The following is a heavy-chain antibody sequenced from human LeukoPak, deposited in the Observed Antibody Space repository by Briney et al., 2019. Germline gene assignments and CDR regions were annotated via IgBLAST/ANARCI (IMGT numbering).Heavy chain of an antibody. D-gene: IGHD2-8*02. V-gene: IGHV3-7*03. CDR3: ATYRQVLLPFES. Sequence: GGSLRLSCAASGFTFTTYWMSWVRQAPGKGLEWVANIKQDGTEKYYVDSVRGRFTISRDNSKSTLSLQMNSLRVEDTAIYYCATYRQVLLPFESWGQGTLVTVSS. CDR1: GFTFTTYW. CDR2: IKQDGTEK. J-gene: IGHJ4*02.